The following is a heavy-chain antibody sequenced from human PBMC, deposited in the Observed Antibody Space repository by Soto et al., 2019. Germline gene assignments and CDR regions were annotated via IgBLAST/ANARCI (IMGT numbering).Heavy chain of an antibody. D-gene: IGHD2-2*01. CDR1: GFAFTAYA. CDR2: LSGGGGNT. V-gene: IGHV3-23*01. Sequence: GVLRLSCAASGFAFTAYAINWVRQAPGKGLEWVSALSGGGGNTYYADSVKGRFTISRDSSKNTVYLQMNSLSADDTAVYYCAKAGDCSSTTCYLNYWGQGTLVTVSS. CDR3: AKAGDCSSTTCYLNY. J-gene: IGHJ4*02.